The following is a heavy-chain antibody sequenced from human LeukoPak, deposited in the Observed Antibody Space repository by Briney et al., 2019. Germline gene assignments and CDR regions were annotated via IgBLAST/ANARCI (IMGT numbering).Heavy chain of an antibody. V-gene: IGHV3-21*01. J-gene: IGHJ4*02. CDR1: GFTFSSYS. Sequence: PGKSLRLSCAASGFTFSSYSMNWVRQAPGKGLEWVSSISSSSSYIYYADSVKGRFTISRDNAKNSLYLQMNSLRAEDTAVYYCARDGTPRRIVWGSPPGVDYWGQGTLVTVSS. CDR3: ARDGTPRRIVWGSPPGVDY. D-gene: IGHD3-16*01. CDR2: ISSSSSYI.